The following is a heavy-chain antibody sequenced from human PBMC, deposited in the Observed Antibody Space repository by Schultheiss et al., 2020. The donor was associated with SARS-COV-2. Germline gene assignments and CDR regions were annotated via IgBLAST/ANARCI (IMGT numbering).Heavy chain of an antibody. J-gene: IGHJ4*02. CDR3: ARLGCSSTSCYTTDY. D-gene: IGHD2-2*02. Sequence: GGSLRLSCAASGFTVSSNYMSWVRQAPGKGLEWVSVIYSGGSTYYADSVKGRFTISRDNSKNSLYLQMTSLSAEDTAVYYCARLGCSSTSCYTTDYWGQGTLVTVSS. CDR1: GFTVSSNY. CDR2: IYSGGST. V-gene: IGHV3-53*01.